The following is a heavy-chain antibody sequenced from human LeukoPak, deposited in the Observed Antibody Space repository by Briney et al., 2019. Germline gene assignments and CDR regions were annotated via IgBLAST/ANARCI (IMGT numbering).Heavy chain of an antibody. CDR2: ITSSSTYK. Sequence: KPGGSLRLSCAASGFTFSSYTMSWVRQSPGKGLEWVSSITSSSTYKSYADSLRGRFTISRDNAKNSLYLQMNRLRAEDTAVYYCARDRGYCSGGRCYSEGLGHMDVWGKGTTVTVSS. D-gene: IGHD2-15*01. CDR3: ARDRGYCSGGRCYSEGLGHMDV. V-gene: IGHV3-21*01. J-gene: IGHJ6*03. CDR1: GFTFSSYT.